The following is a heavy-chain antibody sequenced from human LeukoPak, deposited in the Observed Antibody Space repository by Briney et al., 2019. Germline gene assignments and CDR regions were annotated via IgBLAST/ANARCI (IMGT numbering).Heavy chain of an antibody. CDR3: ARQGPHYYDSSGYWFDP. D-gene: IGHD3-22*01. Sequence: GESLKISCKGSGYRFTSYWIGWVRQMPGKGLEWMGIIYPGDSDTRYSPSFQGQVTISADKSISTAYLQWSSLKASDTAMYYCARQGPHYYDSSGYWFDPWGQGTLVTVSS. V-gene: IGHV5-51*01. CDR2: IYPGDSDT. J-gene: IGHJ5*02. CDR1: GYRFTSYW.